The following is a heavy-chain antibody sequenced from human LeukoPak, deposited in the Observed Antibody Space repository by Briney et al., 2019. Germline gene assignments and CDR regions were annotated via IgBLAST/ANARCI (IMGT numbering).Heavy chain of an antibody. Sequence: GASVKVSCKASGYTFTDYYMHWVQQAPGKGLEWMGRVDPEDGETIYAEKFQGRVTITADTSTDTAYMELSSLRSEDTAVYYCAFGELFDAFDIWGQGTMVTVSS. CDR1: GYTFTDYY. J-gene: IGHJ3*02. CDR2: VDPEDGET. V-gene: IGHV1-69-2*01. CDR3: AFGELFDAFDI. D-gene: IGHD3-10*01.